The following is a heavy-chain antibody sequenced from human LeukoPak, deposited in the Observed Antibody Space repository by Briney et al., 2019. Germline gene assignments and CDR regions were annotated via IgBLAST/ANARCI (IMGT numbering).Heavy chain of an antibody. CDR3: ARDLGAYGSGSYLGYYYYGMDV. Sequence: SQTLSLTCAVSGGSISSGGYSWSWIRQPPGKGLEWIGYIYHSGSTYYNPSLKSRVTISVDTSKNQFSLKLSSVTAADTAVYYCARDLGAYGSGSYLGYYYYGMDVWGQGTTVTVSS. CDR2: IYHSGST. CDR1: GGSISSGGYS. D-gene: IGHD3-10*01. J-gene: IGHJ6*02. V-gene: IGHV4-30-2*01.